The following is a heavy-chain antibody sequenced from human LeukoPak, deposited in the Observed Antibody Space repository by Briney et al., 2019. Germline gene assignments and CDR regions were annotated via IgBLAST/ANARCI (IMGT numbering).Heavy chain of an antibody. D-gene: IGHD3-22*01. CDR2: ISGNGGKI. CDR1: GFTFSSYA. J-gene: IGHJ4*02. V-gene: IGHV3-23*01. CDR3: AKRDYYDSSGYAPLFDH. Sequence: PGGSLRLSCAASGFTFSSYAMSWVRQAPGKGLEWVSGISGNGGKIYYADSVKGRFTISRDNSKNTLYLQMNSLRGEDTAAYFCAKRDYYDSSGYAPLFDHWGQGTLATVSP.